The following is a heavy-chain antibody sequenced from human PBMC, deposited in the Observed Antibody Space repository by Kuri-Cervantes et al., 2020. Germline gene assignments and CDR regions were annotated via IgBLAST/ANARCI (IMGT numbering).Heavy chain of an antibody. CDR2: INHSGGI. Sequence: SETLSLTCAVYGGSFSGYFWSWIRQPPGKGLEWIAEINHSGGINFNPSLKSRVTISVDTSKNQFSLKLSSVTAADTAVYYCARGSLYYYGSGSYPVYYYYMDVWGKGTTVTVSS. CDR3: ARGSLYYYGSGSYPVYYYYMDV. CDR1: GGSFSGYF. V-gene: IGHV4-34*01. D-gene: IGHD3-10*01. J-gene: IGHJ6*03.